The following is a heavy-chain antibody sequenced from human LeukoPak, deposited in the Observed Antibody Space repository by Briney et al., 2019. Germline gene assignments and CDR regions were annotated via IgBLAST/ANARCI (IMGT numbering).Heavy chain of an antibody. CDR3: AEDWRPKAAYSSGRSSYFDY. J-gene: IGHJ4*02. V-gene: IGHV3-23*01. CDR2: ISAVGLST. D-gene: IGHD6-19*01. Sequence: GWCLRLSCAASGFSFSDFAVSWVRQAPGKGLEWVSTISAVGLSTYYAASVKGRFTISRDNSKKTLFLQMNSLRAEDTAVYYCAEDWRPKAAYSSGRSSYFDYWGQGTLVTVSS. CDR1: GFSFSDFA.